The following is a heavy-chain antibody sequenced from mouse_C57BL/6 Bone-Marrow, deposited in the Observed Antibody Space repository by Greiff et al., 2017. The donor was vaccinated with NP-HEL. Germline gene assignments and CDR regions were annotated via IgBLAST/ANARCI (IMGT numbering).Heavy chain of an antibody. D-gene: IGHD2-4*01. CDR1: GFNIKDDY. V-gene: IGHV14-4*01. CDR2: IDPEKGDT. J-gene: IGHJ4*01. Sequence: EVKLMESGAELVRPGASVKLSCTASGFNIKDDYMHWVKQRPEWGLEWIGWIDPEKGDTEYASKFHGKATLTADPSSTTAYLQLSSLTSAHTAADYDTTLSTMITTEDYYALGYWGQGASVTVSS. CDR3: TTLSTMITTEDYYALGY.